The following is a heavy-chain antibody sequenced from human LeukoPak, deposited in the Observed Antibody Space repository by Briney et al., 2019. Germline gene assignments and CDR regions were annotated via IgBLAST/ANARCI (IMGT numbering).Heavy chain of an antibody. V-gene: IGHV1-8*02. D-gene: IGHD5-18*01. Sequence: ASVKVSCKASGYTFTSYDINWVRQATGQGLEWMGWMNPNSGDTGYAQKFQGRVTMTRNTSISTAYMELSSLRSEDTAVYYCARGYSYGYNDAFDIWGQGTMGTVSS. CDR1: GYTFTSYD. J-gene: IGHJ3*02. CDR2: MNPNSGDT. CDR3: ARGYSYGYNDAFDI.